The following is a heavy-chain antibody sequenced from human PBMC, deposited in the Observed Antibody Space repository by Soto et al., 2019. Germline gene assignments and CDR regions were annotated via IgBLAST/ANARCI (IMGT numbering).Heavy chain of an antibody. Sequence: QVQLVESGGGVVQPGRSLRLSCAASGFTFSDYGMHWVRQAPGKGLDWVAVISYDGSNKFHADSVKGRFTISRDNSKNTPFLQMSSLRAEDTAVYYCAKDRRSSGWYYFDNWGQGTLVTVSS. D-gene: IGHD6-19*01. CDR1: GFTFSDYG. V-gene: IGHV3-30*18. CDR2: ISYDGSNK. J-gene: IGHJ4*02. CDR3: AKDRRSSGWYYFDN.